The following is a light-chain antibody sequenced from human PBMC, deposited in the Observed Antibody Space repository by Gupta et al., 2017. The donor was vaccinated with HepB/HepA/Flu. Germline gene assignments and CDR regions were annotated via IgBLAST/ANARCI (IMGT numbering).Light chain of an antibody. CDR3: QQRSDWPLFT. J-gene: IGKJ3*01. CDR1: QSVGTY. CDR2: DAS. V-gene: IGKV3-11*01. Sequence: EIVLTQSPATLSLSPGERATLSCRATQSVGTYLAWYQHKPGQAPRLLIYDASNRDTGIPARVSGSGCGTDFTLTISSREPEDFAVYYCQQRSDWPLFTFGHGTRVDIK.